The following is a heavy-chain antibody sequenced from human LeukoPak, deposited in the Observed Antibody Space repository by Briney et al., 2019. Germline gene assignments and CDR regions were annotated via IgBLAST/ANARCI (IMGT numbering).Heavy chain of an antibody. CDR1: GFTFSSYW. V-gene: IGHV3-7*04. CDR3: TRVGGGDGSGWSTTDY. CDR2: INQDGSEK. J-gene: IGHJ4*02. Sequence: AGGSLRLSCVASGFTFSSYWMSWVRQAPGKGLEWVANINQDGSEKYDVDSAKGRFTISRDNAKNSLYLQMNSLRVEDTAMYYCTRVGGGDGSGWSTTDYWGQGTLVTTSS. D-gene: IGHD6-19*01.